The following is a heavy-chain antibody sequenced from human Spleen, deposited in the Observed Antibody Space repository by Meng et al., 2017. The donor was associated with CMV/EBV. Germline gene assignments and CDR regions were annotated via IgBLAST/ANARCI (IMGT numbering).Heavy chain of an antibody. D-gene: IGHD1-26*01. CDR1: GFTFSSYW. V-gene: IGHV3-7*01. CDR2: IKQAGDEK. Sequence: GGSLRLSCTASGFTFSSYWMTWVRQAPGKGLEWVANIKQAGDEKYYLDSVKGRFTISRDNAKNSVYLQMNSLRAEDTAVYYCARDRDGSGNYFWRENPNWFDPWGQGTLVTVSS. J-gene: IGHJ5*02. CDR3: ARDRDGSGNYFWRENPNWFDP.